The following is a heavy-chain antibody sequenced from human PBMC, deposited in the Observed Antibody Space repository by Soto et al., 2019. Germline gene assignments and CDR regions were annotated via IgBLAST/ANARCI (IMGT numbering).Heavy chain of an antibody. V-gene: IGHV2-5*02. D-gene: IGHD5-18*01. CDR2: IYWDDDK. J-gene: IGHJ4*02. Sequence: QITLKESGPPRVKPTQTLALTCTFSGFSLTTSGVGVGWIRKTPGKALEWLAVIYWDDDKRYNPSLKNRLTITMDTSNTQVVLIMADMYPVDTATYFCAHRGYMYGNWDHGYFDYWGQGTLVTVSS. CDR1: GFSLTTSGVG. CDR3: AHRGYMYGNWDHGYFDY.